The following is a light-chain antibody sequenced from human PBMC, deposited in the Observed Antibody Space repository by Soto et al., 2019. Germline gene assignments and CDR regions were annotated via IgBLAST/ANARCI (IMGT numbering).Light chain of an antibody. CDR1: QTVSSS. CDR3: QQYSTYSRT. V-gene: IGKV3-15*01. J-gene: IGKJ1*01. Sequence: EILLTQSPATLSLSPGERATLSCRASQTVSSSLAWYQQTPGKAPRLLIYGASTRDTGIPARFSGSGSGTEFTLPLNRLQRDDFQTYYCQQYSTYSRTFGQGTKVDIK. CDR2: GAS.